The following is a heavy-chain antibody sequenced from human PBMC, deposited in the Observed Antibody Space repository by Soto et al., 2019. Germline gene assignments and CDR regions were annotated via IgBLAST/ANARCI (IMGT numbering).Heavy chain of an antibody. J-gene: IGHJ6*02. V-gene: IGHV5-51*03. Sequence: EVQLVQSGAEVKKPGESLKISCKGSGYSFTSYWIGWVRQMPGKGLEWMGIIYPGDSDTRYSPSLQGQVTISADKSISTAYLQWSSLKASDTAMYYCAREGYDILTGYYKTYYYYGMDVWGQGTTVTVSS. D-gene: IGHD3-9*01. CDR1: GYSFTSYW. CDR2: IYPGDSDT. CDR3: AREGYDILTGYYKTYYYYGMDV.